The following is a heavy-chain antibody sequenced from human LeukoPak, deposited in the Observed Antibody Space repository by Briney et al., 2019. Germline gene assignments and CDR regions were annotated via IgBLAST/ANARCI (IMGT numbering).Heavy chain of an antibody. J-gene: IGHJ4*02. CDR2: VNLQGST. CDR1: GGSISNTNW. V-gene: IGHV4-4*02. Sequence: SETLSLTCGVSGGSISNTNWWTWFRQPPGKGLEWIGEVNLQGSTNYNPSLKSRVAISVDKSENHISLKLTSVTAADTAVYYCARGVAVVPATHYYFDYWGQGSLVTVSS. CDR3: ARGVAVVPATHYYFDY. D-gene: IGHD2-2*01.